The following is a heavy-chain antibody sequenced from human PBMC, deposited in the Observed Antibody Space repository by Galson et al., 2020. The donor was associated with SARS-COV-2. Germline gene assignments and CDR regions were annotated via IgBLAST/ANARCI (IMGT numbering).Heavy chain of an antibody. CDR2: IYWDDDK. Sequence: SGLTLVQPTQTLTLTYTFSGVSLRTSGGGVGWIRQPPGKSLEWLALIYWDDDKLYNPSLKSKLTITKENSKNQVVLTMTNMDPVDTAAYYCAHRPDGSWCNSGWFDPGGQGTLVTVSS. D-gene: IGHD6-13*01. V-gene: IGHV2-5*02. J-gene: IGHJ5*02. CDR3: AHRPDGSWCNSGWFDP. CDR1: GVSLRTSGGG.